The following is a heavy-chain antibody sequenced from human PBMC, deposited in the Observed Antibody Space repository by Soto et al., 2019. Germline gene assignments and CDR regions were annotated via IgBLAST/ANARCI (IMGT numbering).Heavy chain of an antibody. CDR1: GGTFSNYA. CDR2: IIPIFGTA. V-gene: IGHV1-69*05. CDR3: ASPITTVRYYNGMDV. Sequence: QVQLVQSGAEVKKPGSSVKVSCKASGGTFSNYAISWVRQAPGQGLEWMGGIIPIFGTANYAQKFQGRVTITTDESTSTAYMDLSSQRSEDTAVYSCASPITTVRYYNGMDVWGQGTTVTVSS. J-gene: IGHJ6*02. D-gene: IGHD1-20*01.